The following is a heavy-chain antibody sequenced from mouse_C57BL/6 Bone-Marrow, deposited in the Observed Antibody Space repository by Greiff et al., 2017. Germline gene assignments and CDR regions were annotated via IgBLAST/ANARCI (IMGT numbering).Heavy chain of an antibody. CDR3: ARGGGTAPDFDY. CDR2: INPYNGGT. J-gene: IGHJ2*01. Sequence: VQLQQSGPVLVKPGASVKMSCKASGYTFTDYYMNWVKQSHGKSLEWIGVINPYNGGTSYNQKFKGKATLTVDKSSSTAYMELNSLTSEDSAVYYCARGGGTAPDFDYWGQGTTLTVSS. CDR1: GYTFTDYY. V-gene: IGHV1-19*01. D-gene: IGHD2-14*01.